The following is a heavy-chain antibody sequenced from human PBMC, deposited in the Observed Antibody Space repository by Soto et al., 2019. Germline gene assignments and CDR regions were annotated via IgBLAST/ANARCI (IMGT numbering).Heavy chain of an antibody. J-gene: IGHJ4*02. CDR1: GSTFTSYG. CDR3: ARLKWYYYDSSGSDY. V-gene: IGHV1-18*01. Sequence: QVQLVQSGAEVKKPGASVKVSCKASGSTFTSYGISWVREAPGQGLEWMGWISAYNGNTNYAQKLQGRVTMTTDTSTSTAYMELRSLRSDDTAVYYCARLKWYYYDSSGSDYWGQGTLVTVSS. D-gene: IGHD3-22*01. CDR2: ISAYNGNT.